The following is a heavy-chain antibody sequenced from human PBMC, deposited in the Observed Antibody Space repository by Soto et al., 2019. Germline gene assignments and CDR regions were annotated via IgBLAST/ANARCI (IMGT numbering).Heavy chain of an antibody. J-gene: IGHJ6*03. CDR2: ISAYNGNT. CDR1: GYIFTSYC. D-gene: IGHD6-6*01. CDR3: ARNPQYSSSSRWVLEYYYYYYMDV. Sequence: ASVKVSCQASGYIFTSYCISWVRQAPGQGLEWMGWISAYNGNTNYAQKLQGRVTMTTDTSTSTAYMELRSLRSDDTAVYYCARNPQYSSSSRWVLEYYYYYYMDVWGKGTTVTVSS. V-gene: IGHV1-18*01.